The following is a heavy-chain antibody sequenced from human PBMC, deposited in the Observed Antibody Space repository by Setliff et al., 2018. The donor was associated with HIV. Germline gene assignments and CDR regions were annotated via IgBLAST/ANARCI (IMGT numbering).Heavy chain of an antibody. CDR2: INPGGSEK. Sequence: GGSLRLSCAVSGFTFSGYWMTWVRQAPGKGLEWVASINPGGSEKWYVDPVKGRFTVSGDNTKNSLYLQMNSLRAEDTAVYYCERRGGYWGQGTMVTVSS. CDR3: ERRGGY. V-gene: IGHV3-7*01. CDR1: GFTFSGYW. D-gene: IGHD2-15*01. J-gene: IGHJ4*02.